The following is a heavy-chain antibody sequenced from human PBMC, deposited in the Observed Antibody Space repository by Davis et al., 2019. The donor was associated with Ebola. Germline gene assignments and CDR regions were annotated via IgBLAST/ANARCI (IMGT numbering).Heavy chain of an antibody. Sequence: PGGSLRPSCTDSVITFSSYAMTCVRQAPGKGLEWVSAISGSGGSTYYADSVKGRFTISRDNSKQTLYLQMNSLRAEDTAVYYCAKSGLSFGVVKYHYGMDVWGKGTTVTVSS. CDR1: VITFSSYA. V-gene: IGHV3-23*01. D-gene: IGHD3-3*01. CDR2: ISGSGGST. CDR3: AKSGLSFGVVKYHYGMDV. J-gene: IGHJ6*04.